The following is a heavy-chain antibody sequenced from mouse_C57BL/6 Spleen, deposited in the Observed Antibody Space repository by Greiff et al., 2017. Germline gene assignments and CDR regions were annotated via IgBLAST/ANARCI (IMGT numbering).Heavy chain of an antibody. Sequence: EVQLQESGTVLARPGASVKMSCKTSGYTFTSYWMHWVKQRPGQGLEWIGAIYPGNSDTSYNQKFKGKAKLTAVTSASTAYMELSSLTNEDSAVYYCTRPLYYGFDYYAMDYWGQGTSVTVSS. CDR1: GYTFTSYW. CDR2: IYPGNSDT. D-gene: IGHD2-2*01. J-gene: IGHJ4*01. CDR3: TRPLYYGFDYYAMDY. V-gene: IGHV1-5*01.